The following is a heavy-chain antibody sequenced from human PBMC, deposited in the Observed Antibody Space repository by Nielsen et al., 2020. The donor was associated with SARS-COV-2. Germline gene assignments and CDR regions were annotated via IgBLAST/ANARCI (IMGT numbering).Heavy chain of an antibody. CDR1: GGTFSSYT. Sequence: ASVKVSCKTSGGTFSSYTISWVRQAPGRGLEWMGWITTNTGKSTYAQSFTGRFVFSVDTSVSTSHLQISSLKTEDTAVYYCARGGDTSAQYWGQGTLVTVSS. J-gene: IGHJ4*02. CDR3: ARGGDTSAQY. V-gene: IGHV7-4-1*02. D-gene: IGHD2/OR15-2a*01. CDR2: ITTNTGKS.